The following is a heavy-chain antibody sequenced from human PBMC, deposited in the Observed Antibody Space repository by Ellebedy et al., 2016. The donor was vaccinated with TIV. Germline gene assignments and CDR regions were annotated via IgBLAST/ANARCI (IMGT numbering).Heavy chain of an antibody. J-gene: IGHJ4*02. V-gene: IGHV4-39*01. D-gene: IGHD2-21*02. CDR3: ARTDPWQPIDD. CDR2: VYYSGSP. CDR1: GGSVSSTRYY. Sequence: MPSETLSLTCSVSGGSVSSTRYYWAWIRQPPGKGLEYIGRVYYSGSPYYNPSFKSRVTLSDATSKNQFSLNLRTVTAADTAVYYCARTDPWQPIDDWGQGILVSVSS.